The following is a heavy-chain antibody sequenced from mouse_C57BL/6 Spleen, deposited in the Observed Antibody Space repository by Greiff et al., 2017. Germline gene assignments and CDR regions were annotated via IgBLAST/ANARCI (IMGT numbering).Heavy chain of an antibody. J-gene: IGHJ2*01. D-gene: IGHD1-1*01. V-gene: IGHV1-82*01. CDR2: IYPGDGDT. Sequence: VQLQQSGPELVKPGASVKISCKASGYAFSSYWMNWVKQRPGKGLEWIGRIYPGDGDTNYNGKFKGKATLTADKSSSTAYMQLSSLTSEDYAVYFYARLSPITTVVWVYFGYRGKGTTLTVSS. CDR1: GYAFSSYW. CDR3: ARLSPITTVVWVYFGY.